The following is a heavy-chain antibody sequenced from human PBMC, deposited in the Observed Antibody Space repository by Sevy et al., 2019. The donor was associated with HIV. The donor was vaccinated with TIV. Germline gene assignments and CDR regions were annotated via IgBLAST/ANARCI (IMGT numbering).Heavy chain of an antibody. CDR1: GFSFSNSA. CDR2: ISSDGVST. CDR3: VKDPDYNVWRGDYGMDV. J-gene: IGHJ6*02. D-gene: IGHD3-3*01. Sequence: GGSLRLSCSGSGFSFSNSAMNWVRQTPGKGLKYVSAISSDGVSTYYADSVRGRFTISRDNSKNTLYLQMSSLRVEDTAVDYYVKDPDYNVWRGDYGMDVWGQGTTVTVSS. V-gene: IGHV3-64D*06.